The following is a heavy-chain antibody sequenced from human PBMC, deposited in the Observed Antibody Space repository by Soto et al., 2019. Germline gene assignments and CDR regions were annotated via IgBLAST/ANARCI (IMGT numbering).Heavy chain of an antibody. CDR1: GFTFSSYG. Sequence: QVQLVESGGGVVQPGRSLRLSCAASGFTFSSYGMHWVRQAPGKGLEWVAVISYDGSNKYYADSVKGRFTISRDNSKNTLYLQMNSLRAEDTAVYYCAKDTSSWYYLDYWGQGTLVTVSS. CDR2: ISYDGSNK. J-gene: IGHJ4*02. CDR3: AKDTSSWYYLDY. V-gene: IGHV3-30*18. D-gene: IGHD6-13*01.